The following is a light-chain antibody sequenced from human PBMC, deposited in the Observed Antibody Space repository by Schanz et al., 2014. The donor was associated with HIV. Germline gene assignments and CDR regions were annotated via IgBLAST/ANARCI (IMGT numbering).Light chain of an antibody. CDR2: DVS. J-gene: IGLJ1*01. CDR3: SSKRSGDTTPFV. Sequence: QSALTQPASVSGSPGQSISISCTGTSGDVGSYNYVSWYQQHPGKAPKLMIYDVSNRPSGVSSRFSGSKSGNTASLTISGLQAEDEADYYCSSKRSGDTTPFVFGSGTKLTV. V-gene: IGLV2-14*03. CDR1: SGDVGSYNY.